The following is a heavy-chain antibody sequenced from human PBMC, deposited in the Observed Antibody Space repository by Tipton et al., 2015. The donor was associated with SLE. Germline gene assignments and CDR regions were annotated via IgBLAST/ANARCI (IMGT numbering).Heavy chain of an antibody. D-gene: IGHD6-13*01. CDR2: IYYSGST. CDR1: GGSISSSSYY. J-gene: IGHJ4*02. CDR3: ASVETQQLAYFDY. V-gene: IGHV4-39*01. Sequence: TLSLTCTVSGGSISSSSYYWGWIRQPPGKGLEWIGSIYYSGSTYYNPSLKSRVTISVDTSKNQFSLKLSSVTAADTAVYYCASVETQQLAYFDYWGQGTLVTVSS.